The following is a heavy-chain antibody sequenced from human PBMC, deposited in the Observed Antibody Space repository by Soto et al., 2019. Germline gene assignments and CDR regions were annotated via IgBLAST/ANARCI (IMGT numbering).Heavy chain of an antibody. Sequence: QVQLVESGGGVVQPGRSLRLSCAASGFTFSSYAMHWVRQAPGKGLEWVAVISYDGSNKYYADSVKGRFTISRDNSKNTLYLQMNSLRAEDTAVYYCAREEWERRTFVDYWGQGTLVTVSS. CDR3: AREEWERRTFVDY. CDR2: ISYDGSNK. J-gene: IGHJ4*02. V-gene: IGHV3-30-3*01. D-gene: IGHD1-26*01. CDR1: GFTFSSYA.